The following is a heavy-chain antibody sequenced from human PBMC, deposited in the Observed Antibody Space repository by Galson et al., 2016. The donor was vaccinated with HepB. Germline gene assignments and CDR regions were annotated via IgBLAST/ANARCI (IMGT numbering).Heavy chain of an antibody. CDR2: INYSGRA. CDR1: NGSLIGYY. D-gene: IGHD5-24*01. Sequence: SETLSLTCAVYNGSLIGYYWTLIRQPPGKGLEWIGEINYSGRANYNPSLKSRVTISVDTSKNQFSLRLNCVTAADTAVYYCARGLKFSNYHYGLDVWGQGTTVTVSS. J-gene: IGHJ6*02. CDR3: ARGLKFSNYHYGLDV. V-gene: IGHV4-34*01.